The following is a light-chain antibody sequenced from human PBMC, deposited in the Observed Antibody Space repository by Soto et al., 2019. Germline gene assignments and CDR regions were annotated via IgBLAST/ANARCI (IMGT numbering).Light chain of an antibody. CDR1: SSDVGSYNL. J-gene: IGLJ2*01. CDR3: CSYAGTNTYVL. Sequence: QSALTQPASVSGSPGQSITISCTGTSSDVGSYNLLSWYQHHPGKAPKLMIYEVSKRPSGVSDRFSGSKSGNTASLTISGLQAEDEADYYCCSYAGTNTYVLFGGGTKLTVL. CDR2: EVS. V-gene: IGLV2-23*02.